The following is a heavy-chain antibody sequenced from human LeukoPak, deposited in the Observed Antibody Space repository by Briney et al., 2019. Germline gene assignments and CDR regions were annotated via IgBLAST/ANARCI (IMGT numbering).Heavy chain of an antibody. V-gene: IGHV3-23*01. CDR1: GFTFSSYA. CDR2: ISGSGGST. D-gene: IGHD6-13*01. CDR3: AKDRRIAAAGDIYYFDY. J-gene: IGHJ4*02. Sequence: PGGSLRLSCAASGFTFSSYAMSWVRQAPGKGLEWVSAISGSGGSTYYADSVKGRFTISRDNSKNTLYLQMNSLRAEDTAVYYCAKDRRIAAAGDIYYFDYWGQGTLVTVSS.